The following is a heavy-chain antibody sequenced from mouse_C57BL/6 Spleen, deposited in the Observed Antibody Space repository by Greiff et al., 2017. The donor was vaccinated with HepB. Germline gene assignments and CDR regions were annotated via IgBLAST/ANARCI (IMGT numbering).Heavy chain of an antibody. CDR1: GYTFTSYW. D-gene: IGHD1-1*01. CDR3: ARSGSTTDRAMDY. V-gene: IGHV1-64*01. Sequence: VQLQQSGAELVKPGASVKLSCKASGYTFTSYWMHWVKQRPGQGLEWIGMIHPNSGSTNYNEKFKSKATLTVDKSSSTAYMQLSSLTSEDSAVYYCARSGSTTDRAMDYWGQGTSVTVSS. J-gene: IGHJ4*01. CDR2: IHPNSGST.